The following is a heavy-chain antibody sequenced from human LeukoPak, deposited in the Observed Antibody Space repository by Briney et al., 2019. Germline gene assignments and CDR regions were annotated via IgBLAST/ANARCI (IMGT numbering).Heavy chain of an antibody. V-gene: IGHV1-8*01. Sequence: ASVKVSCKASGYTFTSYDINWVRQATGQGLEWMGWMNPNSGNTGYAQKFQGRVTMTRNTSMSTAYMELSSLRSEDTAVYYCARGLGCTNGVCYNYWGQGTLVTVSS. CDR1: GYTFTSYD. CDR2: MNPNSGNT. D-gene: IGHD2-8*01. J-gene: IGHJ4*02. CDR3: ARGLGCTNGVCYNY.